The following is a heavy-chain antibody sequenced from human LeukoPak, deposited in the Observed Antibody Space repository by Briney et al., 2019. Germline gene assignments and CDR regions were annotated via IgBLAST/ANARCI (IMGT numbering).Heavy chain of an antibody. CDR3: AREESIAAAGTPFY. Sequence: GGSLRLSCAASGFTFSSYSMNWVRQAPGKGLEWVSSISSSSSYIYYADSVKGRFTISRDNAKNSLYLQMNSLRAEDTAVYYCAREESIAAAGTPFYWGQGTPVTVSS. CDR1: GFTFSSYS. V-gene: IGHV3-21*01. D-gene: IGHD6-13*01. CDR2: ISSSSSYI. J-gene: IGHJ4*02.